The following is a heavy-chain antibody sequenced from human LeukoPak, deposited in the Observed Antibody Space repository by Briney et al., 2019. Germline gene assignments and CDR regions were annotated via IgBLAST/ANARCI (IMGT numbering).Heavy chain of an antibody. J-gene: IGHJ4*02. CDR3: ARGRQVVVAAPDFDY. CDR2: INHSGST. V-gene: IGHV4-34*01. Sequence: SETLSLTCAVYGGSFSGYYGSWIRQPPGKGLEWIGEINHSGSTNYNPSLKSRVTISVDTSKNQFSLKLSSVTAADTAVYYCARGRQVVVAAPDFDYWGQGTLVTVSS. CDR1: GGSFSGYY. D-gene: IGHD2-15*01.